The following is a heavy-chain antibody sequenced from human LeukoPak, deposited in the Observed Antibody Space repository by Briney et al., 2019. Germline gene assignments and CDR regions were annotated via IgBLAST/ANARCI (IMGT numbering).Heavy chain of an antibody. J-gene: IGHJ4*02. CDR3: ATLVSGINY. D-gene: IGHD1-20*01. Sequence: ASVSVSCKASGYTFTGYYMHWVRQAPGQGREWLGRINPKTGGSNYAQNFQGRVTMTSDTSTTTAYMELSSLNSDDTAVYYCATLVSGINYWGQGTLVTVSS. CDR2: INPKTGGS. CDR1: GYTFTGYY. V-gene: IGHV1-2*06.